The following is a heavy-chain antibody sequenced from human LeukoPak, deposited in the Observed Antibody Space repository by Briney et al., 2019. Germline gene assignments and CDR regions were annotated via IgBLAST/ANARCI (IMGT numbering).Heavy chain of an antibody. Sequence: RTSETLSLTCTVSGGSINSYYWSWIRQPPGRGLEWIGSIHYSGSTSSNPSLRSRVTISVDKSKNQFSLKLSSVTAADTAVYYCARQGGIAVAGMGWYFDLWGRGTLVTVSS. CDR2: IHYSGST. CDR1: GGSINSYY. J-gene: IGHJ2*01. D-gene: IGHD6-19*01. V-gene: IGHV4-59*08. CDR3: ARQGGIAVAGMGWYFDL.